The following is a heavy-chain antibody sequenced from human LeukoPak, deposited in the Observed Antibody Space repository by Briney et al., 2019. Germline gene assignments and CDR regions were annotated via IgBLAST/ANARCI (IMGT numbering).Heavy chain of an antibody. CDR2: TSGSGGST. D-gene: IGHD3-3*01. CDR3: ASTSTIFGVVIATKFDY. CDR1: GFTFSSYA. J-gene: IGHJ4*02. V-gene: IGHV3-23*01. Sequence: PGGSLRLSCAASGFTFSSYAMSWVRQAPGKGLEWVSATSGSGGSTYYADSVKGRFTISRDNSKNTLYLQMNSLRAEDTAVYYCASTSTIFGVVIATKFDYWGQGTLVTVSS.